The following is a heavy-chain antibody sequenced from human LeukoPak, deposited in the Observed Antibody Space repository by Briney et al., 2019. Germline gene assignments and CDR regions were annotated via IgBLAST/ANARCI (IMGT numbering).Heavy chain of an antibody. J-gene: IGHJ4*02. CDR3: ARYGGNLDY. V-gene: IGHV4-30-4*08. D-gene: IGHD4-23*01. Sequence: LRLSCAASGFTFSSYAMGWVRQPPGKGLEWIGYIYYSGSTYYNPSLKSRVTISVDTSKNQFSLKLSSVTAADTAVYYCARYGGNLDYWGQGTLVTVSS. CDR2: IYYSGST. CDR1: GFTFSSYA.